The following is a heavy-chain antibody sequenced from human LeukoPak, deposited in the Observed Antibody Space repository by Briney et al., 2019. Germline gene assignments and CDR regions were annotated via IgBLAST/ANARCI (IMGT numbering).Heavy chain of an antibody. CDR1: GGSISSYY. V-gene: IGHV4-59*08. CDR2: IYYSGST. J-gene: IGHJ4*02. D-gene: IGHD3-3*01. CDR3: ARLNDFWSGYDY. Sequence: PSETLSLTCTVSGGSISSYYWSWIRQPPGKGLEWIGYIYYSGSTNYNPSLKSRVTISVDTSKNQFSLKLSSVTAADTAVYYCARLNDFWSGYDYWGQGTLVTVSS.